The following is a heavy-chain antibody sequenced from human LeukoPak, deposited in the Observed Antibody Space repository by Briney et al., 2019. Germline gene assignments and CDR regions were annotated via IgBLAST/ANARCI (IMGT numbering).Heavy chain of an antibody. D-gene: IGHD4-17*01. CDR3: ARGRGSTVTTFLDV. V-gene: IGHV1-69*13. J-gene: IGHJ6*02. CDR2: IIPIFGTA. Sequence: GASVKVSCKASGGTFSSYAISWVRQAPGQGLGWMGGIIPIFGTANYAQKFQGRVTIPADESTSTAYMELSSLRSEDTAVYYCARGRGSTVTTFLDVWGQGTTVTVSS. CDR1: GGTFSSYA.